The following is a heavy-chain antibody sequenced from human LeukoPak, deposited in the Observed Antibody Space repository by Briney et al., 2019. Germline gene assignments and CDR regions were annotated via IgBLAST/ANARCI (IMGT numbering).Heavy chain of an antibody. J-gene: IGHJ4*02. CDR2: INHSGST. CDR3: ARGPRRAVRGGGVLVH. Sequence: SETLSLTCAVYGGSFSGYYWSWIRQPPGKGLEWIGEINHSGSTNYNPSLKSRLTITVDTSNNHFPQKLIPGTTADTAVYYSARGPRRAVRGGGVLVHWGQGTLVTASS. CDR1: GGSFSGYY. D-gene: IGHD2-8*02. V-gene: IGHV4-34*01.